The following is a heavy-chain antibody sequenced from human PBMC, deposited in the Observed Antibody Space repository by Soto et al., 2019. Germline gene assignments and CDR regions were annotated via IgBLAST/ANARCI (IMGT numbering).Heavy chain of an antibody. CDR1: GYTFTSYA. V-gene: IGHV1-3*05. J-gene: IGHJ6*02. CDR3: ARDEGQLRDYYYYGMDV. CDR2: INAGNGNT. D-gene: IGHD2-2*01. Sequence: QVQLVQSGAEEKKPGASVKVSCKASGYTFTSYAMHWVRQAPGQRLEWMGWINAGNGNTKYSQKFQGRVTITRDTSLSXXYMELSSLRSEDTAVYYCARDEGQLRDYYYYGMDVWGQGTTVTVSS.